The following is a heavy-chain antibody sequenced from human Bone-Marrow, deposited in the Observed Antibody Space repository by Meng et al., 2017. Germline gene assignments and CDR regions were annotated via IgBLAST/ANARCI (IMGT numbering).Heavy chain of an antibody. CDR2: IVPDGGIT. CDR1: GFNFGDYI. D-gene: IGHD3-10*01. Sequence: GESLKISCGASGFNFGDYIMHWVRQSPGQGLEWISRIVPDGGITTYADSVKGRFTVSRDNAKNTLYLQMNSLRAEDTAVYYCAKAMANYYYYGMDVWGQGTTVTVSS. J-gene: IGHJ6*02. CDR3: AKAMANYYYYGMDV. V-gene: IGHV3-74*01.